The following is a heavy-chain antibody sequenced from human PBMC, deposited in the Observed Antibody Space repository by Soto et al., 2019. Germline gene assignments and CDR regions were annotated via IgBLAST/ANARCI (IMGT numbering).Heavy chain of an antibody. CDR1: GYTFTSYG. D-gene: IGHD5-12*01. J-gene: IGHJ6*02. V-gene: IGHV1-18*01. Sequence: GASVKVSCKASGYTFTSYGISWVRQAPGQGLEWMGWISAYNGNTNYAQKLQGRVTMTTDTSTSTAYMELRSLRSDDTAVYYCARESEMATILDGTDVWGQGTTVTVSS. CDR2: ISAYNGNT. CDR3: ARESEMATILDGTDV.